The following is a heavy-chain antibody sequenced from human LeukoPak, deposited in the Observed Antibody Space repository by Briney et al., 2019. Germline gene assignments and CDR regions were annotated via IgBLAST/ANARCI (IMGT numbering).Heavy chain of an antibody. Sequence: SVKVSCKASGATFSSYAISWVRQAHGQGLGWMGRIIPIFVTANYEQKFQGRVTITTDESTSTAYMELSSLRSEDTAVYYCARGLSWGSEEFDYWGQGTLVTVSS. V-gene: IGHV1-69*05. CDR2: IIPIFVTA. D-gene: IGHD7-27*01. CDR1: GATFSSYA. CDR3: ARGLSWGSEEFDY. J-gene: IGHJ4*02.